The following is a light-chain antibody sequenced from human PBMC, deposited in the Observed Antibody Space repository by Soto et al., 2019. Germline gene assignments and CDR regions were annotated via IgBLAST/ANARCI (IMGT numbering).Light chain of an antibody. CDR2: DVS. CDR1: SSDVGGYNY. CDR3: SSYTSSSTLL. J-gene: IGLJ2*01. Sequence: QSALTQPASVSGSPGQSITISCTVTSSDVGGYNYVSWYQQHPGKAPKLMIYDVSNRPSGVSNRFSGSKSGNTASLTISGLQAEDEADYYCSSYTSSSTLLFGGGTKLTVL. V-gene: IGLV2-14*01.